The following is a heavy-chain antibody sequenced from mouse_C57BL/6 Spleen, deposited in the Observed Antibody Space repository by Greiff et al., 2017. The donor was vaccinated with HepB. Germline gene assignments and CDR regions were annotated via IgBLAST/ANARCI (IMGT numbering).Heavy chain of an antibody. CDR1: GYAFSSSW. CDR3: ARWHYGSSYDWYFDV. D-gene: IGHD1-1*01. Sequence: QVTLKESGPELVKPGASVKISCKASGYAFSSSWMNWVKQRPGKGLEWIGRIYPGDGDTNYNGKFKGKATLTADKSSSTAYMQLSSLTSEDSAVYFCARWHYGSSYDWYFDVWGTGTTVTVSS. CDR2: IYPGDGDT. V-gene: IGHV1-82*01. J-gene: IGHJ1*03.